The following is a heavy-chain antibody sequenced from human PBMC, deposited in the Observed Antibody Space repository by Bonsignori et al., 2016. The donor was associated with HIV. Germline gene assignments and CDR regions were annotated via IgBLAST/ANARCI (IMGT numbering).Heavy chain of an antibody. CDR3: ARRGEWLFPGDAFDI. Sequence: VRQMPGKGLEWMGIIYPGDSDTRYSPSFQGQVTISADKSTNTAYLQWSSLKASDTDMYYCARRGEWLFPGDAFDIWGQGTMVTVSS. V-gene: IGHV5-51*01. J-gene: IGHJ3*02. CDR2: IYPGDSDT. D-gene: IGHD3-3*01.